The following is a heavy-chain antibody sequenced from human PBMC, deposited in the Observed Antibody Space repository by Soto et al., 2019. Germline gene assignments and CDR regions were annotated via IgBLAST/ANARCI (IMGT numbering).Heavy chain of an antibody. D-gene: IGHD3-9*01. CDR1: GGSISSYY. V-gene: IGHV4-59*01. CDR3: ARGRVSGDNSYFDY. J-gene: IGHJ4*02. CDR2: IYYSGST. Sequence: SETLSLTCTVSGGSISSYYWTWIRQPPGKGLESIGYIYYSGSTKYNPSLKSRVTISVDTSKNQFSLKVRSVTAADTAVYYCARGRVSGDNSYFDYWGQGNLVTVSS.